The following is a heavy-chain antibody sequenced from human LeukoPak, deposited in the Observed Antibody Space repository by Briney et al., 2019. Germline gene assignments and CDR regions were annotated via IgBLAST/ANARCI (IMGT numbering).Heavy chain of an antibody. CDR1: GYSISSGYY. D-gene: IGHD2-2*01. CDR2: IYHSGST. V-gene: IGHV4-38-2*02. Sequence: SETLSLTCAVSGYSISSGYYRGWIRQPPGKGLEWIGSIYHSGSTYYNPTLKSRVTISVDTSKNQFSLKLSSVTAADTAVYYCARDQQGRYCSSISCDNWFDPWGQGTLVTVSS. J-gene: IGHJ5*02. CDR3: ARDQQGRYCSSISCDNWFDP.